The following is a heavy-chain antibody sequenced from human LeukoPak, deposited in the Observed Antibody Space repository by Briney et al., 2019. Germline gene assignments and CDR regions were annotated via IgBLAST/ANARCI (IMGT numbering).Heavy chain of an antibody. D-gene: IGHD3-10*01. Sequence: GGSLRLSCAASGFTFSNYWMNWVRQAPGKGLEWVANIKQDGSEKYYVDSVKGRFTISRDNAKNSLYLQMNSLRAEDTAVYYCARVDYYGSGSPDYWGQGTLVTVS. CDR2: IKQDGSEK. V-gene: IGHV3-7*01. J-gene: IGHJ4*02. CDR1: GFTFSNYW. CDR3: ARVDYYGSGSPDY.